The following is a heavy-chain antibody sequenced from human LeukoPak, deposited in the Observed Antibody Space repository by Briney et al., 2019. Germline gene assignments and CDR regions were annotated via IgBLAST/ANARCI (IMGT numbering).Heavy chain of an antibody. Sequence: GGSLRLSCAASGFTFDDYAMHWVRQAPGKGLEWVSGISWNSGSIGYADSVKGRFTISRDNAKNSLYLQMNSLRAEDMALYYCAKDTQSTPYAFDIWGQGTMVTVSS. CDR2: ISWNSGSI. J-gene: IGHJ3*02. V-gene: IGHV3-9*03. CDR1: GFTFDDYA. CDR3: AKDTQSTPYAFDI.